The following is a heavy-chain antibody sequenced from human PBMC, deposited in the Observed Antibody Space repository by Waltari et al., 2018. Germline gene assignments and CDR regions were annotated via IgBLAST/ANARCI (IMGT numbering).Heavy chain of an antibody. CDR1: GFIFTSYA. Sequence: EVQLLESGGGLVQPGGSLRLSCAASGFIFTSYAMSWVRQAPGKGLEWVSGSRGSGGTTYYAASVKGRLTISRDNSNDTVYLQMNSLTAEDTAVYYCAKTQDFDFWSGSYFDHWGQGALVNVFS. D-gene: IGHD3-3*01. CDR2: SRGSGGTT. J-gene: IGHJ4*02. CDR3: AKTQDFDFWSGSYFDH. V-gene: IGHV3-23*01.